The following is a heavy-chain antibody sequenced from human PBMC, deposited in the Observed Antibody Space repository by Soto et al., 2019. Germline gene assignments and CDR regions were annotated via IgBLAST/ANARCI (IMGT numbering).Heavy chain of an antibody. J-gene: IGHJ4*02. D-gene: IGHD6-13*01. CDR2: IYYGGST. Sequence: QVQLQESGPGLVKPSETLSLTCTVSGGSVSSGSYYWSWIRQPPGKGLEWIGYIYYGGSTNYNPSLKSRVTISVDTSKNQFSLKLSSVTAADTAVYYCARNGYIGYFDYWGQGTLVTVSS. CDR1: GGSVSSGSYY. CDR3: ARNGYIGYFDY. V-gene: IGHV4-61*01.